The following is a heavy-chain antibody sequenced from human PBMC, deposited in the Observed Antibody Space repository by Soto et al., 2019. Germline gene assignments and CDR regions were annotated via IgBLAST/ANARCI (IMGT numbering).Heavy chain of an antibody. CDR2: INAGYGNT. V-gene: IGHV1-3*01. CDR3: ARDTGDGKSDL. Sequence: SSVQLSCSASGYPFSSYAMHWLRQAPGQRLEWMGWINAGYGNTKSSQKFQDRVTISRDTSASTAYMELTSLRSEDTAVYDCARDTGDGKSDLWDQGTLVTGFS. CDR1: GYPFSSYA. D-gene: IGHD7-27*01. J-gene: IGHJ4*02.